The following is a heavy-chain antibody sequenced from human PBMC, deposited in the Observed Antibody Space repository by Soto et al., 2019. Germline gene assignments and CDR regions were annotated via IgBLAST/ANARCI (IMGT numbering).Heavy chain of an antibody. CDR2: INPSDGKT. D-gene: IGHD3-22*01. J-gene: IGHJ4*02. CDR3: ARSISMIVVVPAGPFDY. V-gene: IGHV1-46*01. CDR1: GYTFTRYY. Sequence: ASVTVSCQASGYTFTRYYMYLVRQAPGQGLEWMGIINPSDGKTNYGQKFQGRVTMTRDTSTNTVYMELSSLRSEDTAVYYCARSISMIVVVPAGPFDYWGQGTLVTVSS.